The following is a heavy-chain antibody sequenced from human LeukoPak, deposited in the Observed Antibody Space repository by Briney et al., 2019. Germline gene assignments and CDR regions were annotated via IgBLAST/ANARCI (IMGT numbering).Heavy chain of an antibody. CDR2: ISGSGGNT. CDR1: GFTFSSYA. D-gene: IGHD3-16*01. CDR3: AKGDYDYVWGTPNY. V-gene: IGHV3-23*01. J-gene: IGHJ4*02. Sequence: GGSLRLSCAASGFTFSSYAMNWVRQAPGEGLEWVSAISGSGGNTYYADSVKGRFTISRDNSKNTLYLQMNSLRAEDTAVYYCAKGDYDYVWGTPNYWGQGTPVTVSS.